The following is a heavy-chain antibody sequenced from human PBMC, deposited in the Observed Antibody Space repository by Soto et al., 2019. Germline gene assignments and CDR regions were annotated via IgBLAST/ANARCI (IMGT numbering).Heavy chain of an antibody. CDR3: ARDPEYCSSSSCWYYFDY. Sequence: SETLSLTCTVSGGSISSGDYYWSWVRQPPGKGLEWLGNIYYSGSTHYNPSLKSRVTISVDTSKNQLSLQLSSVTAENTAVYYCARDPEYCSSSSCWYYFDYWGQGTLVTVSS. V-gene: IGHV4-30-4*01. D-gene: IGHD2-2*01. J-gene: IGHJ4*02. CDR1: GGSISSGDYY. CDR2: IYYSGST.